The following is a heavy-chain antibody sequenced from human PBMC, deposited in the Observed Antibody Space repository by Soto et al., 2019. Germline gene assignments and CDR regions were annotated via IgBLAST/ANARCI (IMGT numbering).Heavy chain of an antibody. J-gene: IGHJ4*02. V-gene: IGHV4-34*01. CDR2: INHSGST. CDR1: GGSFSGYY. CDR3: ATDNKGHYDFDY. Sequence: SETLSLTCAVYGGSFSGYYWRWIRQPPGKGLEWIGEINHSGSTNYNPSLKSRVTISVDTSKNQFSLKLSSVTAADTAVYYCATDNKGHYDFDYWGQGTLVTVSS. D-gene: IGHD3-10*01.